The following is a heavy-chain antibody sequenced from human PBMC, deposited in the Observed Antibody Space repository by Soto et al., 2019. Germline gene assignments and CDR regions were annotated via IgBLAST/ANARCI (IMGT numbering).Heavy chain of an antibody. CDR2: IYYSGST. J-gene: IGHJ6*02. D-gene: IGHD2-15*01. CDR1: GGSISSSSYY. CDR3: ARQPTMVGHYYYYGMDV. V-gene: IGHV4-39*01. Sequence: SETLSLTCTVSGGSISSSSYYWGWIRQPPGKGLGWIGSIYYSGSTYYNPSLKSRVTISVDTSKNQFSLKLSSVTAADTAVYYCARQPTMVGHYYYYGMDVWGQGTTVTVSS.